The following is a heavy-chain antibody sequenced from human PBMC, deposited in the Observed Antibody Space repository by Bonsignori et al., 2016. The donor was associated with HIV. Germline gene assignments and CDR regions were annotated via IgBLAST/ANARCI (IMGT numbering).Heavy chain of an antibody. D-gene: IGHD3-9*01. CDR3: ARANSPILIRYFDWQYYFDY. CDR1: GYTFTSYD. J-gene: IGHJ4*02. CDR2: MNPNSGNT. Sequence: ASVKVSCKASGYTFTSYDINWVRQATGQGLEWMGWMNPNSGNTGYAQKFQGRVTMTRNTSISTAYMELSSLRSEDTAVYYCARANSPILIRYFDWQYYFDYWGQGTLVTVSS. V-gene: IGHV1-8*01.